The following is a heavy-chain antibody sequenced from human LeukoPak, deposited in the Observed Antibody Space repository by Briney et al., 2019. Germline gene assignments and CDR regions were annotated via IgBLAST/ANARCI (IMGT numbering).Heavy chain of an antibody. V-gene: IGHV1-18*01. Sequence: ASVTVSSTASGYTFTIYGISGVRQAPGQGRWWMGWVCAYNGNTNYAQTLQGRVTMTTDTSTSTAYMELSSLRSDDTTVYYCATSYYGSGSYSTAWFDPWGQGTLVTVSS. CDR2: VCAYNGNT. D-gene: IGHD3-10*01. J-gene: IGHJ5*02. CDR3: ATSYYGSGSYSTAWFDP. CDR1: GYTFTIYG.